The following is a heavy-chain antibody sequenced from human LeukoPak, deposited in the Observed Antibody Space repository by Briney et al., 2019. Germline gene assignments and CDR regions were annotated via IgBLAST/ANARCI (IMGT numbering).Heavy chain of an antibody. CDR1: GFTFNSYA. CDR2: ISGSGGST. V-gene: IGHV3-23*01. CDR3: AKDRYYASGSPTHHYYGMDV. D-gene: IGHD3-10*01. J-gene: IGHJ6*02. Sequence: GGSLRLSCAASGFTFNSYAMSWVRQAPGKGLEWVSAISGSGGSTYYADSVKGRFTISRDNSKNTLFLQMNSLRAEDTAVYYCAKDRYYASGSPTHHYYGMDVWGQGTTVTVSS.